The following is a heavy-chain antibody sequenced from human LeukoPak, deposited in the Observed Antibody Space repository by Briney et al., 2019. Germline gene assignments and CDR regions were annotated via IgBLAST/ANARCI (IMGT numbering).Heavy chain of an antibody. CDR3: ARDSRYCSGGSCYGDYYGVDV. Sequence: GGSLRLSCAASGFTVSSNYMSWVRQAPGKGLEWVSVIYSGGSTYYADSVKGRFTISRHNSKNTLYLQMNSLRAEDTAVYYCARDSRYCSGGSCYGDYYGVDVWGQGTTVTVSS. D-gene: IGHD2-15*01. V-gene: IGHV3-53*04. CDR2: IYSGGST. CDR1: GFTVSSNY. J-gene: IGHJ6*02.